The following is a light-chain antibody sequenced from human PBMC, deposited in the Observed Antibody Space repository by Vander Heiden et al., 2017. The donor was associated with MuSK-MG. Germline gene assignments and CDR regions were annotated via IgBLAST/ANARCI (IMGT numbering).Light chain of an antibody. J-gene: IGLJ2*01. CDR2: EDS. CDR3: QSYDNNNIL. V-gene: IGLV6-57*01. CDR1: SGSIGSNF. Sequence: VMLTQPHSVSESPGKTVTISCTRTSGSIGSNFVQWYQQFPGRSPTTVIYEDSQRPSGVPDRFSGFIDSSSNSASLTISGLKTEDEADYYCQSYDNNNILFGGGTKLTVL.